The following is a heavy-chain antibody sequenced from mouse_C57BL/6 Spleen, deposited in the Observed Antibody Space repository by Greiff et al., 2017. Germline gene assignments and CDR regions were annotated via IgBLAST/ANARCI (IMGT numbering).Heavy chain of an antibody. D-gene: IGHD1-1*01. V-gene: IGHV1-26*01. Sequence: EVKLQQSGPELVKPGASVKISCKASGYTFTDYYMNWVKQSHGKSLEWIGDINPNNGGTSYNQKFKGKATLTVDKSSSTAYMELRSLTSEDSAVYYCARVVRWYFDVWGTGTTVTVSS. CDR2: INPNNGGT. CDR1: GYTFTDYY. CDR3: ARVVRWYFDV. J-gene: IGHJ1*03.